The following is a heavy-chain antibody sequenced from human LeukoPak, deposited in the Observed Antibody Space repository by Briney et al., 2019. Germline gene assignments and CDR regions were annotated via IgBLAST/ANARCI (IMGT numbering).Heavy chain of an antibody. CDR2: ISSSGTTI. V-gene: IGHV3-11*01. J-gene: IGHJ4*02. CDR3: TTDPGIAVSG. CDR1: GFTFSDFY. Sequence: GGSLRLSCAASGFTFSDFYRSWIRQAPGKGLEWVSYISSSGTTIYYADSVKGRFTISRDNAKNSLYLQMNSLRAEDTAVYYCTTDPGIAVSGWGQGTLVTVSS. D-gene: IGHD6-19*01.